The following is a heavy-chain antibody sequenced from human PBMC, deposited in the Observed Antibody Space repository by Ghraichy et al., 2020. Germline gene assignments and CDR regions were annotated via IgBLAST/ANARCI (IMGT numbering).Heavy chain of an antibody. CDR1: GYSFTSYW. Sequence: KVSCKGSGYSFTSYWISWVRQMPGKGLEWMGRIDPSDSYTNYSPSFQGHVTISADKSISTAYLQWSSLKASDTAMYYCARHRGGYSYGYDDYWGQGTLVTVSS. CDR3: ARHRGGYSYGYDDY. D-gene: IGHD5-18*01. V-gene: IGHV5-10-1*01. CDR2: IDPSDSYT. J-gene: IGHJ4*02.